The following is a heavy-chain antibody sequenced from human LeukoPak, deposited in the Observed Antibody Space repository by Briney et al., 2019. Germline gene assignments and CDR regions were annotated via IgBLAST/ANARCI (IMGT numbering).Heavy chain of an antibody. V-gene: IGHV4-4*02. CDR2: VNLQGST. CDR1: GGSISNTNW. D-gene: IGHD3-10*01. Sequence: SGTLSLTCGVSGGSISNTNWWTWFRQPPGKGLEWIGEVNLQGSTNYNPSLKSRVAISVDKSENHISLKLSSVTAADTAVYYCARPSRSISTAGAFDIWGQGTMVTVSS. CDR3: ARPSRSISTAGAFDI. J-gene: IGHJ3*02.